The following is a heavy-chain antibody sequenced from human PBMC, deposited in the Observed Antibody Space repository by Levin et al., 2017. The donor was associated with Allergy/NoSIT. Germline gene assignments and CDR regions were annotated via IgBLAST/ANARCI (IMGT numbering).Heavy chain of an antibody. Sequence: GASVKVSCKASGYTFTSYDINWVRQATGQGLEWMGWMNPNSGNTGYAQKFQGRVTMTRNTSISTAYMELSSLRSEDTAVYYCASHSSDWYTWYFDLWGRGTLVTVSS. J-gene: IGHJ2*01. D-gene: IGHD6-19*01. CDR3: ASHSSDWYTWYFDL. CDR2: MNPNSGNT. V-gene: IGHV1-8*01. CDR1: GYTFTSYD.